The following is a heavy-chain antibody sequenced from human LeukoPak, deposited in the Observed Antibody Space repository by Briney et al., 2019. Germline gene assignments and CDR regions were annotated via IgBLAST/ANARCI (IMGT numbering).Heavy chain of an antibody. V-gene: IGHV3-33*06. D-gene: IGHD1-26*01. CDR2: TWYDGSNK. CDR3: AKDPSGRWSGSYVDY. Sequence: GGSLRLSCAASGFTFSSYGMHWVRQAPGKGLEWVAVTWYDGSNKYYADSVKGRFTISRDNSKNTLYLQMNSLRAEDTAVYYCAKDPSGRWSGSYVDYWGQGTLVTVSS. CDR1: GFTFSSYG. J-gene: IGHJ4*02.